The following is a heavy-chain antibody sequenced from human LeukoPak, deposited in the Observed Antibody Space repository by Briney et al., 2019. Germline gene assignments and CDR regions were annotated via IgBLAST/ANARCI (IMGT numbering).Heavy chain of an antibody. CDR3: VTASSKSLPN. J-gene: IGHJ4*02. D-gene: IGHD5/OR15-5a*01. CDR2: INHSGST. Sequence: SETLSLTCAVYGGSFSGYYWSWIRQPPGKELEWIGEINHSGSTNYNPSLKSRVTISIDKSRNQFSLTLTSVTAADTAIYYCVTASSKSLPNWGQGTLVTVSS. CDR1: GGSFSGYY. V-gene: IGHV4-34*01.